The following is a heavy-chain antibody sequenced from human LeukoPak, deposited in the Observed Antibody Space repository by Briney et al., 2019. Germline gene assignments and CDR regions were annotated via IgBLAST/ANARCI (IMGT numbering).Heavy chain of an antibody. V-gene: IGHV1-18*01. J-gene: IGHJ4*02. Sequence: AAVKVSCRASGYTFTSDGISWVRQAPGQGLKWIAGIRAYNGNTNYAQKLQGRVTMTTDTSTSTAYMELRSLRSDDTAVYYCARSILRYFDWLFSNESNFDYWGQGTLVTVSS. CDR2: IRAYNGNT. CDR1: GYTFTSDG. D-gene: IGHD3-9*01. CDR3: ARSILRYFDWLFSNESNFDY.